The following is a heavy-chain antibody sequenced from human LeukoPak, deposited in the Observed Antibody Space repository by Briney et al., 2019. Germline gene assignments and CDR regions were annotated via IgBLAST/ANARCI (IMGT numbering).Heavy chain of an antibody. D-gene: IGHD2-2*02. CDR2: IYTSGST. V-gene: IGHV4-61*02. Sequence: PSETLSLTCTVSGGSISSGSYYWSWIRQPAGKGLEWIGRIYTSGSTNYNPSLKSRVTISVDTSKNQFSLKLSSVTAADTAVYYCARDIVVVPAAIRGDYYYYYMDVWGKGTTVTVSS. J-gene: IGHJ6*03. CDR3: ARDIVVVPAAIRGDYYYYYMDV. CDR1: GGSISSGSYY.